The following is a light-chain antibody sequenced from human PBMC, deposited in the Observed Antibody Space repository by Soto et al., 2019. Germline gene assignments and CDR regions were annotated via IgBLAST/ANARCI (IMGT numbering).Light chain of an antibody. J-gene: IGLJ2*01. CDR1: SFNIGSNP. CDR3: AAWDDSLRGRV. CDR2: SDN. Sequence: QSVLTQPPSASATPGQRVTISFSGGSFNIGSNPVSWYQQLPGTAPKPLIYSDNQRPSGVPDRISGSRSGTSASLAISGLQSEDEAEYYCAAWDDSLRGRVFGGGTQLTVL. V-gene: IGLV1-44*01.